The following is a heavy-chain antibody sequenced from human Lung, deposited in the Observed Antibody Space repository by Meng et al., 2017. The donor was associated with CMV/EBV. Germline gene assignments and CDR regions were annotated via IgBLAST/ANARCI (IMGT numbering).Heavy chain of an antibody. CDR2: IRSNAYGGTT. CDR3: AREWLLMDAVDI. CDR1: EFKFGDYA. V-gene: IGHV3-49*04. Sequence: GGSXRLSCAASEFKFGDYAMSWVRQAPGKGLEWVGFIRSNAYGGTTEYAPSVKGRFTISRDDSKGIAYLQMNSLKTEDTAVYYCAREWLLMDAVDIWGQGTMVTVSS. J-gene: IGHJ3*02. D-gene: IGHD3-22*01.